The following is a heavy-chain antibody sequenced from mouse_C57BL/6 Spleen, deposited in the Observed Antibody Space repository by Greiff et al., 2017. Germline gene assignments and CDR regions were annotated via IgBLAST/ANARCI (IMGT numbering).Heavy chain of an antibody. J-gene: IGHJ4*01. CDR2: ISPADGYP. Sequence: VQLQESGAELVMPGASVKISCKASGYAFSSYWMHWVTQRPGKGLEWIGQISPADGYPNYNGKFKGKTTLTADKSSSTAYMQLSSLTSEDSAVYSCARWPGAMDYWGQGTSVTVSS. CDR1: GYAFSSYW. CDR3: ARWPGAMDY. V-gene: IGHV1-80*01.